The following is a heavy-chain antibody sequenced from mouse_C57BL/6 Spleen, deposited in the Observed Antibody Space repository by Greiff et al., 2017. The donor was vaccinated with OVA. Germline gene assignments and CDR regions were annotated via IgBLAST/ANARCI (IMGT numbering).Heavy chain of an antibody. Sequence: QVQLQQSGAELVKPGASVKLSCKASGYTFTGYSIHWVKQRSGQGLEWIGWFYPGSGSIKYNEKFKDKATLTADKSSSTVYMELSRLTSEDSAVFSCARHEERRDDSSNPAWLAYWGQGTLVTVSA. J-gene: IGHJ3*01. D-gene: IGHD2-5*01. CDR1: GYTFTGYS. CDR3: ARHEERRDDSSNPAWLAY. V-gene: IGHV1-62-2*01. CDR2: FYPGSGSI.